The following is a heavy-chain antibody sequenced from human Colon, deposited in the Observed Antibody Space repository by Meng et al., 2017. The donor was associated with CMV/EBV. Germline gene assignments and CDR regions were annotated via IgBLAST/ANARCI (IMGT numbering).Heavy chain of an antibody. V-gene: IGHV4-30-4*01. Sequence: GSISSGDYYWSWIRQPQGKGLEWIGYIYYSGSTYYNPSLKSRVTISVDTSKNQYSLKLSSVTAADTAVYYCARDNIMRGYSLSWFDPWGQGTLVTVSS. CDR2: IYYSGST. CDR3: ARDNIMRGYSLSWFDP. D-gene: IGHD3-22*01. CDR1: GSISSGDYY. J-gene: IGHJ5*02.